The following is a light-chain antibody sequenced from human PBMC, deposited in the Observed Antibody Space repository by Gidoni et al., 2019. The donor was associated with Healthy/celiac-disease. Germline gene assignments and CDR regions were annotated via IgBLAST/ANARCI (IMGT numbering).Light chain of an antibody. Sequence: DIQMTQSPSTLSASVGDRVTITYRASQRISSWLAWYQQKPGKAPKLLIYQASSLESVVPSRFRGSGSGTEFTLTISSLQPDDFATYYCQQYNSILGYTFGQXTKLEIK. J-gene: IGKJ2*01. CDR2: QAS. V-gene: IGKV1-5*03. CDR3: QQYNSILGYT. CDR1: QRISSW.